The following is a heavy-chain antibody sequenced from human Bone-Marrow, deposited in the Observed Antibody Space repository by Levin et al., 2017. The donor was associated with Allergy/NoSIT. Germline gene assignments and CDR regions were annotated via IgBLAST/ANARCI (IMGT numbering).Heavy chain of an antibody. CDR3: ARARGITGYYSDY. CDR1: GFTFSSYG. V-gene: IGHV3-33*01. CDR2: IYNDGGKK. J-gene: IGHJ4*02. Sequence: GGSLRLSRAASGFTFSSYGMHWLRQAPGKGLEWVAIIYNDGGKKYYAESVKGRFTISKDNSKNTVFLQMNSLRVEDTAVYYCARARGITGYYSDYWGQGTLVTVSS. D-gene: IGHD3-9*01.